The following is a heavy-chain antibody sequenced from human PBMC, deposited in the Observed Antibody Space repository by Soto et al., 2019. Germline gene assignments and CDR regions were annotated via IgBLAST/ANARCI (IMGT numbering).Heavy chain of an antibody. Sequence: ASVKVSCKASGYTFTSYYMHWVRQAPGQGLEWMGIINPSGGSTSYAQKFQGRVTMTRDTSTSTVYMELSSLRSEDTAVYYCAREGSVLRFLEWPQGDAFDIWGQGTMVTVSS. CDR1: GYTFTSYY. V-gene: IGHV1-46*03. CDR2: INPSGGST. CDR3: AREGSVLRFLEWPQGDAFDI. J-gene: IGHJ3*02. D-gene: IGHD3-3*01.